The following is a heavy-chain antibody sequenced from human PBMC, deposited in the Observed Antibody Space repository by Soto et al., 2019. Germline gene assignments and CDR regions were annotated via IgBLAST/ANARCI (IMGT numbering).Heavy chain of an antibody. Sequence: ASVKVSCKASGGTFSSYAISWVRQAPGRGLEWMGGIIPIFGTANYAQKFQGRVTITADKSTSTAYMELSSLRSEDTAVYYCARGVVTPKYYYYYYGMDVWGQGTTVTVSS. J-gene: IGHJ6*02. D-gene: IGHD2-2*01. V-gene: IGHV1-69*06. CDR1: GGTFSSYA. CDR3: ARGVVTPKYYYYYYGMDV. CDR2: IIPIFGTA.